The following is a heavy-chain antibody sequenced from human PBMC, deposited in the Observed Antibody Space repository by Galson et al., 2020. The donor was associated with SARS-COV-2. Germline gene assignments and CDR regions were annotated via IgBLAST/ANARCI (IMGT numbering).Heavy chain of an antibody. J-gene: IGHJ4*02. V-gene: IGHV3-23*01. CDR2: ISGSGATT. D-gene: IGHD2-21*01. Sequence: PGGSLRLSCAASGFIFNSYAMTWVRQAPGSGLEWVSYISGSGATTYYTDSVKGRFTISRDNSNNTVYLQMNSLRVEDTAVYYCAKSIPGYERPFDHWGQGALVTVSS. CDR1: GFIFNSYA. CDR3: AKSIPGYERPFDH.